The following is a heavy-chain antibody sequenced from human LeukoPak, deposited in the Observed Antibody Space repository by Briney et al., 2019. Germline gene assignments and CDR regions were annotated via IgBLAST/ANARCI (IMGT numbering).Heavy chain of an antibody. CDR1: GGSISSDY. CDR3: ARDSTFYGMDV. V-gene: IGHV4-59*01. J-gene: IGHJ6*02. Sequence: SETLSLTCTVSGGSISSDYWSWIRQPPGKGLEWIGNIYYSGSTNYNPSLKSRVTISVDTSKNQFSVKLSSVTAADTAVYYCARDSTFYGMDVWGQGATVSVSS. CDR2: IYYSGST.